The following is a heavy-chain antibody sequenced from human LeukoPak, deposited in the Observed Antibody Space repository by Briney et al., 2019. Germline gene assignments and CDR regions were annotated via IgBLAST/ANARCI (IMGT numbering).Heavy chain of an antibody. J-gene: IGHJ4*02. CDR3: ASRSARY. Sequence: GGSLRLSCAASGFTFSSYGMNWVRQAPGKGLEWVSSISSSTYIYYADSVKGRFTISRDNAKNSLYLQMNSLRAEDTAVYYCASRSARYWGQGTLVTVSS. V-gene: IGHV3-21*01. CDR1: GFTFSSYG. CDR2: ISSSTYI.